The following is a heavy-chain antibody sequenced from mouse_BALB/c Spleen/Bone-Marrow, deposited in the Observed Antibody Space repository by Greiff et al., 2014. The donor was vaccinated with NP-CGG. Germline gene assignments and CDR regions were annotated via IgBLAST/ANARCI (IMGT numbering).Heavy chain of an antibody. CDR1: GFNIKDTY. CDR3: ANYYYGSHFDY. D-gene: IGHD1-1*01. V-gene: IGHV14-3*02. J-gene: IGHJ2*01. CDR2: IDPANGNT. Sequence: VQLQQSGAALVKPGASVKLSCTASGFNIKDTYMHWVKQRPEQGLEWIGRIDPANGNTKYDPKFQGKAIITADTSSNTAYLQLSSLTSEDTAVYYCANYYYGSHFDYWGQGTTLTVSS.